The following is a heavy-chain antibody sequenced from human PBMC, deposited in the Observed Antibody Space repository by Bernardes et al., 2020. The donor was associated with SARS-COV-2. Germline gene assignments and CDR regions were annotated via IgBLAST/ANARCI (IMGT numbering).Heavy chain of an antibody. CDR1: GGSFSGYY. J-gene: IGHJ5*02. Sequence: SETLSLTCAVYGGSFSGYYWSWIRQPPGKGLEWIGEINHSGSTNYNPSLKSRVTISVDTSKNQFSLKLSSVTAADTAVYYCAREKRIVKRVLGYNWFDPWGQGTLVTVSS. V-gene: IGHV4-34*01. CDR3: AREKRIVKRVLGYNWFDP. CDR2: INHSGST. D-gene: IGHD3-16*01.